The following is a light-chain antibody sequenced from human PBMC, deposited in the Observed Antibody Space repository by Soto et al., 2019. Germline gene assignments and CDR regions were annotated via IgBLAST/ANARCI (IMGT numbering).Light chain of an antibody. CDR3: MQGTYWPLT. CDR1: QSLVYSDGNAY. CDR2: KVS. V-gene: IGKV2-30*01. J-gene: IGKJ4*01. Sequence: DVVMTQSPLSLPVTLGQPASISCRSSQSLVYSDGNAYLSWFQQRPGQSPRRLIYKVSNRDSGVPDRFSGSGSGTDFTLKISRVEAEDVGVYYCMQGTYWPLTFGRGTKVEIK.